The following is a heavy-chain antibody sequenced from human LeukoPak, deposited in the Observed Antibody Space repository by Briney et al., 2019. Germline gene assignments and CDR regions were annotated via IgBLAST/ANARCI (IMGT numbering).Heavy chain of an antibody. Sequence: GRSLRLSCAASGFTFSSYGMHWVRQAPGKGLEWVAVVSYDGSNKYYADSVKGRFTISRDNSKNTLYLQMNSLRAEDTAVYYCAKVRIQWPGIHYYYYGMDVWGQGTTVTVSS. V-gene: IGHV3-30*18. CDR2: VSYDGSNK. D-gene: IGHD6-19*01. J-gene: IGHJ6*02. CDR1: GFTFSSYG. CDR3: AKVRIQWPGIHYYYYGMDV.